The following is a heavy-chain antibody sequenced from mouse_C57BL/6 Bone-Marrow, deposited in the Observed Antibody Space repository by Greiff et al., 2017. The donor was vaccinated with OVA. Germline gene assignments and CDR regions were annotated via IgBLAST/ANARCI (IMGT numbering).Heavy chain of an antibody. J-gene: IGHJ3*01. V-gene: IGHV5-17*01. D-gene: IGHD1-1*01. CDR1: GFTFSDYG. CDR3: AYYGSSPGWFAY. Sequence: EVKLEESGGGLVKPGGSLKLSCAASGFTFSDYGMHWVRQAPEKGLEWVAYISSGSSTIYYADTVKGRFTISRDNAKNTLFLQMTSLRSEDTAMYYCAYYGSSPGWFAYWGQGTLVTVSA. CDR2: ISSGSSTI.